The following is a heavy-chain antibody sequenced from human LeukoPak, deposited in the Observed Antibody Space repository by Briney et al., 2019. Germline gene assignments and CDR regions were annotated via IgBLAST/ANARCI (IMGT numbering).Heavy chain of an antibody. D-gene: IGHD3-16*01. J-gene: IGHJ3*02. V-gene: IGHV1-69*05. CDR3: AGHYYDYVWGSCPSVAFDI. CDR1: GGTFSSYA. Sequence: GASVKVSCKASGGTFSSYAISWVRQAPGQGLEWMGGIIPIFGTANYAQKFQGRVTITTDESTSTAYMELSSLRSEDTAVYYCAGHYYDYVWGSCPSVAFDIWGQGTMVTVSS. CDR2: IIPIFGTA.